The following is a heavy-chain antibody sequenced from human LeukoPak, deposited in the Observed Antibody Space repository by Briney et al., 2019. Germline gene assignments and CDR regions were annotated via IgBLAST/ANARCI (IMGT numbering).Heavy chain of an antibody. CDR3: ARHRISDYDSGVSWCDP. CDR1: GYRFTNYW. J-gene: IGHJ5*02. D-gene: IGHD5-12*01. CDR2: IYPGDSNT. V-gene: IGHV5-51*01. Sequence: GESLKISCKGSGYRFTNYWIVWVRQMPGRGLEYMGFIYPGDSNTRYSPSFQGQVTISADKSISTAYLQWSSLKASHTAMYYCARHRISDYDSGVSWCDPWGQGTLVTVSS.